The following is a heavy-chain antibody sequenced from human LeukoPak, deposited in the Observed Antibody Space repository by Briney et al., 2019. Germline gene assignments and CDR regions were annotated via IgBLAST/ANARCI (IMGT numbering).Heavy chain of an antibody. V-gene: IGHV4-39*01. CDR3: ARHSGSTSSHDYFDY. Sequence: SETLSLTCTVSGGSISSSRYYWGWIRQPPGKGLEWIGSIYYSGSTYYNPSLKSRVTISVDTSKNQFSLKLSSVTAADTAVYYCARHSGSTSSHDYFDYWGQGTLVTVSS. D-gene: IGHD2-2*01. CDR1: GGSISSSRYY. J-gene: IGHJ4*02. CDR2: IYYSGST.